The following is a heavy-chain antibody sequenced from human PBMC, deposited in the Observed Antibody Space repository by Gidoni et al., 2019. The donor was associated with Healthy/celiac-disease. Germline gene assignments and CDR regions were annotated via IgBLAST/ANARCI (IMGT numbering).Heavy chain of an antibody. CDR3: ARRIAARPGYFDY. Sequence: QVQLQESGPGLVTPSETLSLTCTVSGGSISSYYWSWIRQPPGKGLEWIGYIYYSGSTNYNPALKSRVTISVDTSKNQCSLKLSSVTAADTAVYYCARRIAARPGYFDYWGQGTLVTVSS. CDR2: IYYSGST. J-gene: IGHJ4*02. V-gene: IGHV4-59*08. D-gene: IGHD6-6*01. CDR1: GGSISSYY.